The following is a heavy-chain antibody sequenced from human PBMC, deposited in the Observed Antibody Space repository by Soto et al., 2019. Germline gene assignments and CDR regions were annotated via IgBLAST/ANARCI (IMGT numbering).Heavy chain of an antibody. CDR1: GGTFSSYA. D-gene: IGHD6-13*01. J-gene: IGHJ1*01. Sequence: GVSVKVSCKASGGTFSSYAISWVRQAPGQGLESMGGIIPIFGTANYEHKFQGRVTITEDESTSTAYMELSSLRSEDTAVYYCARGLQQMAIGYFKXWGQGSLVTASX. V-gene: IGHV1-69*13. CDR2: IIPIFGTA. CDR3: ARGLQQMAIGYFKX.